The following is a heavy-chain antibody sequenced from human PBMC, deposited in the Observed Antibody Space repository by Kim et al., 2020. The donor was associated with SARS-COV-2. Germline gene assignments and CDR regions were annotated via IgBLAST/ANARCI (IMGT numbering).Heavy chain of an antibody. D-gene: IGHD2-15*01. Sequence: ASVKVSCKASGYTFTGYYMHWVRQAPGQGLEWMGWINPNSGGTNYAQKFQGWVTMTRDTSISTAYMELSRLRSDDTAVYYCARAPGGGYNWFDPWGQGTLVTVSS. CDR1: GYTFTGYY. CDR2: INPNSGGT. CDR3: ARAPGGGYNWFDP. V-gene: IGHV1-2*04. J-gene: IGHJ5*02.